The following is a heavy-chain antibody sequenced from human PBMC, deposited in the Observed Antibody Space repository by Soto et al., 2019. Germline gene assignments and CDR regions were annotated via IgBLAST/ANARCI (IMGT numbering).Heavy chain of an antibody. CDR2: ISSGGSGGTT. J-gene: IGHJ6*02. CDR3: AKSGSFSAYYYYGMDV. D-gene: IGHD2-21*01. Sequence: LRLSCEASGFLFTNYAMDWVRQAPGKGLEWVSAISSGGSGGTTYYADSVQGRFTISRDNSNNKLFLQMNSLRADDTAKYYCAKSGSFSAYYYYGMDVWGQGTTVTVSS. V-gene: IGHV3-23*01. CDR1: GFLFTNYA.